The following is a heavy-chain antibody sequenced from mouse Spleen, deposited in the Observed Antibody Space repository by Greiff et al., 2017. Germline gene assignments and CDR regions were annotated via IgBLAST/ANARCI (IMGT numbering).Heavy chain of an antibody. CDR1: GFNIKDYY. V-gene: IGHV14-1*01. CDR2: IDPEDGDT. Sequence: VQLQQSGAELVRPGASVKLSCTASGFNIKDYYMHWVKQRPEQGLGWIGRIDPEDGDTEYAPKFQGKATMTADTSSNTAYLQLSSLTSEDTAVYYCTTNYYGSSHEGFAYWGQGTLVTVSA. CDR3: TTNYYGSSHEGFAY. J-gene: IGHJ3*01. D-gene: IGHD1-1*01.